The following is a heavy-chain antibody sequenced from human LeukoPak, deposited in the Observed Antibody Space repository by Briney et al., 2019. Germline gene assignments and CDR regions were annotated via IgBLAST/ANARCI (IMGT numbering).Heavy chain of an antibody. D-gene: IGHD3-16*02. Sequence: GASVKVSCKASGYTFTSYDIYWVRQVTGQGLEWMGWMNPANGNTGYAQKFQGRVTMTRDTSISTAYMDLSSLISEDTAVYYCVRGFTYRYPLDYWGQGTLVTVSS. V-gene: IGHV1-8*01. CDR1: GYTFTSYD. J-gene: IGHJ4*02. CDR2: MNPANGNT. CDR3: VRGFTYRYPLDY.